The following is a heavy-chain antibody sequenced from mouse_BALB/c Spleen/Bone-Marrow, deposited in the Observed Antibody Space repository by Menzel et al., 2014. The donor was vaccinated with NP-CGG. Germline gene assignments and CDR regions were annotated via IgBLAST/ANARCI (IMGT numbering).Heavy chain of an antibody. J-gene: IGHJ4*01. D-gene: IGHD2-12*01. V-gene: IGHV1S135*01. CDR1: GYAFTRYN. CDR2: IDPYSDGT. CDR3: ARELSRAMDY. Sequence: LVESGPELVKPGASVKVSCKASGYAFTRYNMYWVKQSHGKSLEWIGYIDPYSDGTNYNQKFKGKATLTVDKSSSTAYMHLNSLTSEDSAVYYCARELSRAMDYWGQGTSVTVSS.